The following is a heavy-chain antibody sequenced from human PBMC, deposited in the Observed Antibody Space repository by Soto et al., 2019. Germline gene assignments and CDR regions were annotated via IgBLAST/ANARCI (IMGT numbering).Heavy chain of an antibody. Sequence: VGSLRLSCAASGFTFNTYGMTWVRQAPGKGLEWVSTVSGSGGGTYYADSVKGRFTISRVNSKNTMYLQMSNLRAEDTAVYFCARIGPYCGGDCYPDFDFWGLGTPVTVSS. D-gene: IGHD2-21*02. J-gene: IGHJ4*02. CDR3: ARIGPYCGGDCYPDFDF. CDR1: GFTFNTYG. V-gene: IGHV3-23*01. CDR2: VSGSGGGT.